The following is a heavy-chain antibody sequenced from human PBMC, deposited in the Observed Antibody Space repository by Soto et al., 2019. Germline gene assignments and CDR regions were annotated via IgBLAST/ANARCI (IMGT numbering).Heavy chain of an antibody. D-gene: IGHD6-13*01. CDR2: SIPVFGTA. J-gene: IGHJ4*02. CDR1: GGTFRNYA. CDR3: AIPLPKQQLVRGAFDH. V-gene: IGHV1-69*01. Sequence: QVQLVQSGAEVKKPGSSVKLSCKTSGGTFRNYAINWVRQAPGQGLEWMGGSIPVFGTANYAQTFQGRFTSTADESPSTAYMELSSLRSEDTAVYYCAIPLPKQQLVRGAFDHWGQGTLVTVAS.